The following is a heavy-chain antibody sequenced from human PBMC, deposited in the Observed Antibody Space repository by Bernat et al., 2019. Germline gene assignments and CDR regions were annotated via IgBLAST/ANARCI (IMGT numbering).Heavy chain of an antibody. CDR1: GFSLSSPAVG. CDR3: AHGSGWLFDH. CDR2: IYWNDDN. J-gene: IGHJ4*02. D-gene: IGHD6-19*01. Sequence: QITLKESGPTLVKPTQTLTLTCTFSGFSLSSPAVGVGWIRQPPGKPLEWLALIYWNDDNKYSPSLKNRLSITKDSSGNQVVLTLTNVDPVDTATYFCAHGSGWLFDHWGPGTLVTVSS. V-gene: IGHV2-5*01.